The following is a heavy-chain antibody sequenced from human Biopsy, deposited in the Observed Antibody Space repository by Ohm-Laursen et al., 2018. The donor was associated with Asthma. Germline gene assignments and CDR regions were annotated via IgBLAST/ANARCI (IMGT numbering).Heavy chain of an antibody. Sequence: SLRLSCAPSGFTVSTHGISWVRQPPPKGLAWVPVIYSGGGTYYADSVQGRVTISRDNSKNTLSLQMNSLRAEDTAVYYCARAYGGSFFSGSFDIWGQGTMVTVSP. V-gene: IGHV3-53*01. CDR1: GFTVSTHG. CDR2: IYSGGGT. CDR3: ARAYGGSFFSGSFDI. D-gene: IGHD4-23*01. J-gene: IGHJ3*02.